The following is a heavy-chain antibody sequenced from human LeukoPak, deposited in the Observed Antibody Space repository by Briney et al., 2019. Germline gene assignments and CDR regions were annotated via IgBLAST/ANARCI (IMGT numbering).Heavy chain of an antibody. V-gene: IGHV1-2*02. CDR3: ARDGVSAYSSSSYHDY. D-gene: IGHD6-6*01. CDR2: INPNSGGT. Sequence: ASVKVSCKASGYTFTSYGISWVRQAPGQGLEWMGWINPNSGGTNYAQKFQGKVTMTRDTSISTAYMELSRLRSDDTAVYYCARDGVSAYSSSSYHDYWGQGTLVTVSS. CDR1: GYTFTSYG. J-gene: IGHJ4*02.